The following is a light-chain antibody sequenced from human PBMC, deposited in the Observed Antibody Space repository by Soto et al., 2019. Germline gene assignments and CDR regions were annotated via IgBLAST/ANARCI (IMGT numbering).Light chain of an antibody. CDR1: QSVSSSH. J-gene: IGKJ3*01. CDR2: GAS. V-gene: IGKV3-20*01. Sequence: EIVLTQSPGTLSASPGERGTLSCRASQSVSSSHLAWYQQKPGQAPRLLIYGASTRATGIPDTFSGSGSGTDFTLTISRLEPEDFAMYYCQQYGNSPVTFGPGTKVDLK. CDR3: QQYGNSPVT.